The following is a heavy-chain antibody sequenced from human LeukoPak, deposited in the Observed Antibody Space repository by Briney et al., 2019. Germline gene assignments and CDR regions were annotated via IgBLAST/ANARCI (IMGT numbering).Heavy chain of an antibody. CDR1: GFIFSSYG. V-gene: IGHV3-30*03. D-gene: IGHD2-8*01. J-gene: IGHJ4*02. Sequence: PGGSLRLSCGASGFIFSSYGMHWVRQAPGKGLEWVAAISYDGSNEYYADSVKGRFTISRDNSQNTLYLQMNSLRAEDTAVYYCARASHGINGVCYPNWGQGTLVIVSS. CDR3: ARASHGINGVCYPN. CDR2: ISYDGSNE.